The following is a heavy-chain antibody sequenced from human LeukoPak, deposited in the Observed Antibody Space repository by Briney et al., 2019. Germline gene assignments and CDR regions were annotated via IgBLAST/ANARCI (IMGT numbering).Heavy chain of an antibody. D-gene: IGHD3-22*01. J-gene: IGHJ6*02. CDR1: GGSFSGYY. V-gene: IGHV4-34*01. CDR2: INHSGST. CDR3: ARTISDGSGGYSPHYYYYGMDV. Sequence: SETLSLTCAVYGGSFSGYYWSWIRQPPGKGLEWIGEINHSGSTNYNPSLKSRVTISVDTSKNQFSLKLSSVTAADTAVYYCARTISDGSGGYSPHYYYYGMDVWGQGTTVTVSS.